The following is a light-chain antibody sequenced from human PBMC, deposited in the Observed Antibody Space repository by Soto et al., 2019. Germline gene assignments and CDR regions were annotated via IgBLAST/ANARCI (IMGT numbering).Light chain of an antibody. CDR2: AGS. V-gene: IGKV3-20*01. Sequence: EIVLTQSPGTLYLSPGERATLACRASPTVSSDYLAWYQQKPGQAPSLLIYAGSTRATGIPDRFSGSGSGADFTLTSIRLEPEDFAMYYCQQYASSPVTFGPGTKVEIK. J-gene: IGKJ1*01. CDR3: QQYASSPVT. CDR1: PTVSSDY.